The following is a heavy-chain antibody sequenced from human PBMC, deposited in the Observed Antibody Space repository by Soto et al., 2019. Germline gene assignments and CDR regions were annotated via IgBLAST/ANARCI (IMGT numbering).Heavy chain of an antibody. CDR1: GFTFDDFA. CDR3: VKDIGASGAYWYSDL. CDR2: INWNSGDI. J-gene: IGHJ2*01. Sequence: EMQLVESGGGLVQPGRSLRLSCAASGFTFDDFAMHWVRQAPGKGLEWVSGINWNSGDIDYADSVRGRFTISRDNAKNALYLQMNSLRAEDAAFYYCVKDIGASGAYWYSDLWGRGTLVTVSS. D-gene: IGHD2-8*02. V-gene: IGHV3-9*01.